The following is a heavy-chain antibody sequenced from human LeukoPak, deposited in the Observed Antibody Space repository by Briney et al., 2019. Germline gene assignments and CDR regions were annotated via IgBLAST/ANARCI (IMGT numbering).Heavy chain of an antibody. D-gene: IGHD3-22*01. Sequence: SGTLCLTCTVSGDTISSGGYYWGWIRQRPGQGLEWIGYIYYSGNPYYPPCLHSRVTISLDTSKNQFSLKLSFVPAADTAVYYCAKYDYYDSSGYFYAGDWGQGTMVTVSS. CDR2: IYYSGNP. J-gene: IGHJ4*02. CDR1: GDTISSGGYY. CDR3: AKYDYYDSSGYFYAGD. V-gene: IGHV4-31*03.